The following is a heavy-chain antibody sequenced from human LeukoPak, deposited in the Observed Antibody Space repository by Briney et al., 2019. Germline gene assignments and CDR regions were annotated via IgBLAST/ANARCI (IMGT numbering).Heavy chain of an antibody. CDR1: GGSLTNYY. CDR3: ARMAEEGTSWLDP. Sequence: RASETLSLTCSVSGGSLTNYYWTWSRQAPGKGLEWIGYISYSGTTKYNPSLESRVTMSVDTSRNQLSLKLTSVTAADTAVYYCARMAEEGTSWLDPWGQGTLVTVSS. CDR2: ISYSGTT. V-gene: IGHV4-59*01. J-gene: IGHJ5*02. D-gene: IGHD5-24*01.